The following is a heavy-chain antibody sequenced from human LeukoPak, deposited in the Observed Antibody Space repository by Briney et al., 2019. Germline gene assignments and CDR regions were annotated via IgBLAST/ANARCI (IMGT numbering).Heavy chain of an antibody. J-gene: IGHJ4*02. D-gene: IGHD2-21*02. V-gene: IGHV4-4*02. Sequence: SGTLSLTCAVSGGSISSNNWWSWVRQPPGKGLEWIGEVNHSGSTNYNPSLKSRVTMSVDKSKNQFSLKLSSVTAADTAVYYCSLVTLIQGGSYFDYWGQGTLVTVSS. CDR3: SLVTLIQGGSYFDY. CDR2: VNHSGST. CDR1: GGSISSNNW.